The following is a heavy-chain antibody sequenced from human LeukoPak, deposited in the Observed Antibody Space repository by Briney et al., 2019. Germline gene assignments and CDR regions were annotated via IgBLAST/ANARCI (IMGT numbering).Heavy chain of an antibody. V-gene: IGHV3-30*04. D-gene: IGHD6-19*01. CDR2: ISYDGSNK. Sequence: GGSLRLSCAASGFTFSSYAMHWVSQAPAKGLVWVAVISYDGSNKYYADSVKGRFTISRDNSKNTLYLQMNSLRAEDTAVYYCARDKYSSGWADYWGQGTLVTVSS. CDR3: ARDKYSSGWADY. CDR1: GFTFSSYA. J-gene: IGHJ4*02.